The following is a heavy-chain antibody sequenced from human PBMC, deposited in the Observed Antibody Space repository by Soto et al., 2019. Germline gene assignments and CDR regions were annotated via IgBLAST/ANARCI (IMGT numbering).Heavy chain of an antibody. D-gene: IGHD7-27*01. CDR3: PTGTGEYSYYYYHGMDV. J-gene: IGHJ6*02. V-gene: IGHV4-59*12. Sequence: PSETLSLTCTVSGVSITPYYWAWIRHPPGKGLEWIGYVYHTGNTYYNPSLKSRVTISLDTSKNQFSLKLSSVTAADTAVYYCPTGTGEYSYYYYHGMDVWGQGTTVTVSS. CDR2: VYHTGNT. CDR1: GVSITPYY.